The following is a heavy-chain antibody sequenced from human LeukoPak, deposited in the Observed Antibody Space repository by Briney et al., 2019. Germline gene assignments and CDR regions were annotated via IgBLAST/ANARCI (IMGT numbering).Heavy chain of an antibody. CDR2: INHSGST. Sequence: PSETLSLTCAVYGGSFSGYYWSWIRQPPGKGLEWIGEINHSGSTHYNPSLKSRVTISVDTSKNQFSLKLSSVTAADTAVYYCARLVGDLRSIVGATYYFDYWGQGTLVTVSS. CDR3: ARLVGDLRSIVGATYYFDY. V-gene: IGHV4-34*01. CDR1: GGSFSGYY. J-gene: IGHJ4*02. D-gene: IGHD1-26*01.